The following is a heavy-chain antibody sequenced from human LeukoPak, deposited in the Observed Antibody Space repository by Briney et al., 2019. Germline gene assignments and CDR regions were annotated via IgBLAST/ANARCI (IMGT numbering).Heavy chain of an antibody. CDR2: IRGNAYGGTT. D-gene: IGHD3-10*01. V-gene: IGHV3-49*04. Sequence: PGGSLGLSCTASGFTFADYAMSWVRQAPGKGLEWVGFIRGNAYGGTTEYAASVQGRFTISRHDSTSIAYLQMNSLKTADTAVYYCARVRGIEEFDYWGQETLVTVSS. CDR3: ARVRGIEEFDY. CDR1: GFTFADYA. J-gene: IGHJ4*02.